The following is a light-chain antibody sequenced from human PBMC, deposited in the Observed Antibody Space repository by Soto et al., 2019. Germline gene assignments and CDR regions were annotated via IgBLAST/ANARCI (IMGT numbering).Light chain of an antibody. V-gene: IGKV1-5*01. J-gene: IGKJ5*01. Sequence: DIQVTQSPSTLSASVGDAVTITCRASESIDNWLAWYQQKPGKAPKLLIFAASTLVRGVPSKFSGRGSGTEFTLTISSLQAEDFAVYYCQQYHNWPPITFGQGTRLEIK. CDR1: ESIDNW. CDR3: QQYHNWPPIT. CDR2: AAS.